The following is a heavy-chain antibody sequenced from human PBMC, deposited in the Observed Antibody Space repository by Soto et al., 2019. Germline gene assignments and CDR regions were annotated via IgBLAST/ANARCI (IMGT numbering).Heavy chain of an antibody. J-gene: IGHJ4*02. CDR1: GGSISSSNW. V-gene: IGHV4-4*02. D-gene: IGHD6-13*01. Sequence: SETLSLTCAVSGGSISSSNWWSWVRQPPGKGLEWIGEIYHSGSTNYNPSLKSRVTISVDKSKNQFSLKLSSVTAADTAVYYCARVGSGSSWFHFDYWGQGTLGTVSS. CDR3: ARVGSGSSWFHFDY. CDR2: IYHSGST.